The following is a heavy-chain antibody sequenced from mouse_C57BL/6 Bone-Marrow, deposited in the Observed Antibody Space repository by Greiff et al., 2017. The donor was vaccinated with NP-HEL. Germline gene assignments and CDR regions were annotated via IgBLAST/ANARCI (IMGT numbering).Heavy chain of an antibody. V-gene: IGHV6-3*01. CDR2: IRLKSDNYAT. CDR1: GFTFSNYW. CDR3: TTGAY. Sequence: EVQGVASGGGLVQPGGSMKLSCVASGFTFSNYWMNWVRQSPEKGLEWVAQIRLKSDNYATHYAESVKGRFTISRDDSKSSVYLQMNNLRAEDTGIYYCTTGAYWGQGTLVTVSA. J-gene: IGHJ3*01.